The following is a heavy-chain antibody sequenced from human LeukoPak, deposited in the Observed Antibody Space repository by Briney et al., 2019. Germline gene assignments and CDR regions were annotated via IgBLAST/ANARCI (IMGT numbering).Heavy chain of an antibody. Sequence: GGSLRLSCAASGFAFRSYAMHWVRQAPGKGLEWVAVISYDGSNKYYADSVKGRFTISRDNSKNTLYLQMNSLRAEDTAVYYCAKDRNIPSRGWSPFDYWGQGTLVTVSS. V-gene: IGHV3-30-3*01. CDR3: AKDRNIPSRGWSPFDY. D-gene: IGHD6-19*01. CDR2: ISYDGSNK. J-gene: IGHJ4*02. CDR1: GFAFRSYA.